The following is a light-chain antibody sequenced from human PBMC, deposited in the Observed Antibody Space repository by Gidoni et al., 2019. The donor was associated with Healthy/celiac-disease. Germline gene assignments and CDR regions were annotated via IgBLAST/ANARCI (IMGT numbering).Light chain of an antibody. Sequence: DIQITQSPSSLSASVGDRVTITCRASQSISSYFNWYQQKQGKAPKLLIYAASSLQSGVPSRFSGSGSGTDFTLTISSLQPEDFATYYCQQSYSTPRTFGQGTKVEIK. V-gene: IGKV1-39*01. CDR3: QQSYSTPRT. J-gene: IGKJ1*01. CDR2: AAS. CDR1: QSISSY.